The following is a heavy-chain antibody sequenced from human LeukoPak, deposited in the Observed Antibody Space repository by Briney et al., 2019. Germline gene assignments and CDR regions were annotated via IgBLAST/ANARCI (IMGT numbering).Heavy chain of an antibody. CDR3: ASVIDLSYYFDY. D-gene: IGHD3-10*01. CDR2: INPNRGGT. CDR1: GYTFTGHY. J-gene: IGHJ4*02. Sequence: ASVKVSCKASGYTFTGHYLHWVRQAPGQGLEWMGWINPNRGGTKYAQKFQGRVTMTRDTPISTAYMELSRLRSDDTAVYYCASVIDLSYYFDYWGQGTLVTVSS. V-gene: IGHV1-2*02.